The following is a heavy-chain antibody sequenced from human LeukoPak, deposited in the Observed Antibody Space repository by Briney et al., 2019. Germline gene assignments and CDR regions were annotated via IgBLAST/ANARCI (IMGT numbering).Heavy chain of an antibody. J-gene: IGHJ6*03. CDR2: MNPNSGNT. D-gene: IGHD3-10*01. CDR1: GYTFTSYD. CDR3: ARANDYYGSGSLTESYYYYMDV. Sequence: ASVKVSCKASGYTFTSYDINWVRQATGQGLEWMGWMNPNSGNTGYAQKFQGRVTMTRNTSISTAYMELSSLRSDDTAVYYCARANDYYGSGSLTESYYYYMDVWGKGTTVTVSS. V-gene: IGHV1-8*01.